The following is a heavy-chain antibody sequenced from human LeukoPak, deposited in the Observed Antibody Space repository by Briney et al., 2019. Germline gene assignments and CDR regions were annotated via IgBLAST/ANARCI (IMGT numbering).Heavy chain of an antibody. CDR2: INPSGGST. Sequence: GASVKVSCKASGYTFTSYYMHWVRQAPGQGLEWMGIINPSGGSTSYAQKFQGRVTMTRDMSTSTVYMELSSLRSEDTAVYYCARGTPIYYYDSSGYYGYWGQGTLVTVSS. D-gene: IGHD3-22*01. CDR3: ARGTPIYYYDSSGYYGY. CDR1: GYTFTSYY. V-gene: IGHV1-46*01. J-gene: IGHJ4*02.